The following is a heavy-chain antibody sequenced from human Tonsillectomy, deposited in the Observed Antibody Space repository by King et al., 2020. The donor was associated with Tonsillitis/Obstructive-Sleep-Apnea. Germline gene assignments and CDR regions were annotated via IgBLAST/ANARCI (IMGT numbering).Heavy chain of an antibody. CDR3: ARGHTGYYDILTGYYFDAFDI. V-gene: IGHV1-69*01. CDR1: GGTFSSYA. D-gene: IGHD3-9*01. J-gene: IGHJ3*02. Sequence: QLVQSGAEVKKPGSSVKVSCKASGGTFSSYAISWVRQAPGQGLEWMGGIIPIFGTANYAQKFQGRVTITADESTSTAYMELSSLRSEDTAVYYCARGHTGYYDILTGYYFDAFDIWGQGTMVTVPS. CDR2: IIPIFGTA.